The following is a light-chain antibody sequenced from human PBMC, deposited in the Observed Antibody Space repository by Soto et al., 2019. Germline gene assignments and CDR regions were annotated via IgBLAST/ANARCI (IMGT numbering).Light chain of an antibody. CDR3: CSYAGSYTV. J-gene: IGLJ3*02. CDR1: SSDVGGYNY. V-gene: IGLV2-11*01. Sequence: QSALTQPRSVSGSPGQAVTISCTGSSSDVGGYNYVSWYQQHPGKAPKLMIYDVNKRPSGVPDRLSGSKSGNTASLTISGLQAEDEADYYCCSYAGSYTVFGGGTQLTVL. CDR2: DVN.